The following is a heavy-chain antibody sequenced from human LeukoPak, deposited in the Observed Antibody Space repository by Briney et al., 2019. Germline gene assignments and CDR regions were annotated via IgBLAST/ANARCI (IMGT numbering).Heavy chain of an antibody. CDR2: ISSWSTYI. V-gene: IGHV3-21*01. CDR3: ATVHGDLPYYMND. Sequence: GGSLRLSCAASGFTFSDYRMNWVRQAPGKGLEWVSSISSWSTYIYYAASVKGRFTISRDDARSSLYLQMSSLRAEDTAVYYCATVHGDLPYYMNDWGKGTTVTVSS. D-gene: IGHD4-17*01. CDR1: GFTFSDYR. J-gene: IGHJ6*03.